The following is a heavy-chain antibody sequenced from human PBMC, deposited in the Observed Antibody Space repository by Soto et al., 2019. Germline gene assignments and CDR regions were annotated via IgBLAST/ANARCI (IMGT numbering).Heavy chain of an antibody. CDR2: IYYSGST. J-gene: IGHJ4*02. Sequence: QVQLQESGPGLVKPSETLSLTCTVSGGSVSSSSYYWNWIRQPPGKGLEWIGYIYYSGSTNYNPSLKSRVSISVDTSKNQFSLKLSSVTAADTAVYYCARDPTRLYYCDYWGQGTLVTASS. CDR3: ARDPTRLYYCDY. CDR1: GGSVSSSSYY. V-gene: IGHV4-61*01.